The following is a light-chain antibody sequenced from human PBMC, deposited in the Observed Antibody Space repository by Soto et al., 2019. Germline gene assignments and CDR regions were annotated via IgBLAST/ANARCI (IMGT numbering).Light chain of an antibody. CDR1: QSVSSSY. J-gene: IGKJ1*01. CDR3: QQYGSSPGT. Sequence: EIVLTQSPGTLSLSPGERATLSCRASQSVSSSYLAWYQQKPGQAPRLLIYGASSRATGIPDRFSGSESGTDFTLTISRLEPEDFAVYYCQQYGSSPGTFSQGTKVEIK. CDR2: GAS. V-gene: IGKV3-20*01.